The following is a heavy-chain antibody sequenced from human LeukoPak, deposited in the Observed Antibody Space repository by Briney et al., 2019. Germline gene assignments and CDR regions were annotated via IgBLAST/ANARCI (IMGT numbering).Heavy chain of an antibody. CDR3: ARGDGVIMNY. D-gene: IGHD3-10*01. CDR2: IKTDGSST. V-gene: IGHV3-74*01. CDR1: GDSW. J-gene: IGHJ4*02. Sequence: PGGSLRLSCAGSGDSWMHWVRQVPGKGLGWVSRIKTDGSSTSYAASVKGRFTISNDNAENTLYLQMNSLRAEDTAVYYCARGDGVIMNYWGQGTLVTVSS.